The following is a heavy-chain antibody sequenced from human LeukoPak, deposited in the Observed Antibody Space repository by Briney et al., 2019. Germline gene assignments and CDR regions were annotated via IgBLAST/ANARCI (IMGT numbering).Heavy chain of an antibody. CDR1: GYTLTGYY. CDR2: INPNSGGT. Sequence: ASVKVSCKASGYTLTGYYMHWVRQAPGQGLEWMGRINPNSGGTNYAQKFQGRVTMTRDTSISTAYMELSRLRSDDTAVYYCARAAWELRGFDYWGQGTLVTVSS. J-gene: IGHJ4*02. V-gene: IGHV1-2*06. D-gene: IGHD1-26*01. CDR3: ARAAWELRGFDY.